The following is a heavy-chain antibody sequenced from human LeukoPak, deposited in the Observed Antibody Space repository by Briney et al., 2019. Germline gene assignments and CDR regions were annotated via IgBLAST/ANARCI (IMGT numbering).Heavy chain of an antibody. J-gene: IGHJ5*02. CDR1: GYTFTNYG. D-gene: IGHD6-19*01. CDR2: VGAYDGDT. CDR3: AREDSSGWSSLNWFDP. Sequence: ASVKVSCKASGYTFTNYGISWVRQAPGQGLEWIGWVGAYDGDTNYAQKLQGRVTMTTDTSTSTAYMELRSLRSDDTAVYYCAREDSSGWSSLNWFDPWGQGTLVTVSS. V-gene: IGHV1-18*01.